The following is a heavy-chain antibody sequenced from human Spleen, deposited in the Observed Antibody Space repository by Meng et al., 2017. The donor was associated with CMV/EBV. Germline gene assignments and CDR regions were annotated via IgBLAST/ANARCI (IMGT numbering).Heavy chain of an antibody. D-gene: IGHD3-10*01. CDR3: VRWTYGSGSYNVFDY. Sequence: ETLSLTCAASGFTFDDYGMSWVRQAPGKGLEWVSAINWNGGSTDYGDSVKGRFTISRDNAKNSLYLEMNSLRAEDTALYYCVRWTYGSGSYNVFDYWGQGILVTVSS. V-gene: IGHV3-20*04. CDR1: GFTFDDYG. CDR2: INWNGGST. J-gene: IGHJ4*02.